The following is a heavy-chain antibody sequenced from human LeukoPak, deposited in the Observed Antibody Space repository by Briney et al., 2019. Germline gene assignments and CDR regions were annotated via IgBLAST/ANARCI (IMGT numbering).Heavy chain of an antibody. CDR1: GYSISSGYY. CDR2: IYHSGST. D-gene: IGHD6-19*01. J-gene: IGHJ4*02. Sequence: SETLSLTCAVSGYSISSGYYWGWIRQPPGKGLEWIGSIYHSGSTYYNPSLKSRVTISVDMSKNQFSLKLSSVTAADTAVYYCARAIIAVAGVYYFDYWGQGTLVTVSS. V-gene: IGHV4-38-2*01. CDR3: ARAIIAVAGVYYFDY.